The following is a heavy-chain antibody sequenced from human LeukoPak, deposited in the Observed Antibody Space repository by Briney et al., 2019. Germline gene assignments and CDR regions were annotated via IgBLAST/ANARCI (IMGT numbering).Heavy chain of an antibody. CDR2: INPNSGGT. J-gene: IGHJ3*02. Sequence: ASVKVSCKASGYTFIGYYMHWVRQAPGQGLEWMGWINPNSGGTNYAQKFQGRVTMTRDTSISTAYMELSRLRSDDTAVYYCAREGLWVTTSLALDIWGQGTMVTVSS. V-gene: IGHV1-2*02. D-gene: IGHD4-17*01. CDR3: AREGLWVTTSLALDI. CDR1: GYTFIGYY.